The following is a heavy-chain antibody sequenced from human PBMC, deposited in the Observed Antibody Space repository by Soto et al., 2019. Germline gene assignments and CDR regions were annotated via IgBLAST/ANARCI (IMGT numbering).Heavy chain of an antibody. CDR2: IYPADSDA. CDR3: ASGDCSGGSCAGWYFDL. D-gene: IGHD2-15*01. Sequence: GESLKISCKGSGYSFTGYWIGGVRPMSGKGLEWMGIIYPADSDARYSTSFQGQVTISADKSISTAYLQWSSLEASDTAMYYCASGDCSGGSCAGWYFDLWGRGTLVTVSS. CDR1: GYSFTGYW. V-gene: IGHV5-51*01. J-gene: IGHJ2*01.